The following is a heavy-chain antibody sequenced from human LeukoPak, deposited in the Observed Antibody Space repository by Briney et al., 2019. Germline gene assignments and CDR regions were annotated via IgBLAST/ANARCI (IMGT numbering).Heavy chain of an antibody. CDR2: IYYSGST. J-gene: IGHJ4*01. CDR3: ARRKRGSGGPFDS. D-gene: IGHD6-19*01. CDR1: GGSISSYY. V-gene: IGHV4-59*08. Sequence: SETVSLTCTVSGGSISSYYWSWIRQPPGKGLEWIGYIYYSGSTNYNPSLKSRVTISVDTSKNHFSLKLSSVTAADTAVYFCARRKRGSGGPFDSWGHGTLVTVSS.